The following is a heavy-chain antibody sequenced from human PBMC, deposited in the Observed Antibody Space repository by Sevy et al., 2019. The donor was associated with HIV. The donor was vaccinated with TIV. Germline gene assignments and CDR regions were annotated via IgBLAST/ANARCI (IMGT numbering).Heavy chain of an antibody. CDR2: ISFDATNK. CDR1: GFTFNRYS. Sequence: GESLKISCAASGFTFNRYSMHWVRQAPGKGLEWVATISFDATNKHYPDSVEGRFTISRDNFQNSLFLQMDSLRPEDTAVYYCALERLSSDVAEYFQNWGQGTLVTVSS. V-gene: IGHV3-30-3*01. J-gene: IGHJ1*01. CDR3: ALERLSSDVAEYFQN. D-gene: IGHD1-1*01.